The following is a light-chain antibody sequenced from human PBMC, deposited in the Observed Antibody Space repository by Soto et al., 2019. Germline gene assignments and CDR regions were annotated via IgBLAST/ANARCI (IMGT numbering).Light chain of an antibody. CDR2: DVS. V-gene: IGLV2-11*01. CDR1: SGDVGGYNF. J-gene: IGLJ2*01. CDR3: CSYGGSYTWV. Sequence: QSVLTQPRSVSGSPGQSVIISCTGTSGDVGGYNFVSWYQQHPGKVPTLVVFDVSHRPSGVPDRFSGSKSGNTASLTISGLQAEDEADYYCCSYGGSYTWVFGGGTKLTVL.